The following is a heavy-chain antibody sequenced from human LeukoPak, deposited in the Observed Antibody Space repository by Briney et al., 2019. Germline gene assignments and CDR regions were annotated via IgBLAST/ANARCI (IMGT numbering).Heavy chain of an antibody. Sequence: PGGSLRLSCGASGFTFSTYEMNWVRQAPGKGLEWVSYISSSGSTIYYADSVKGRFTISRDNAKNSLYLQMNSLRAEDTAVYYCARISSLAVAGINWGQGTLVTVSS. J-gene: IGHJ4*01. CDR1: GFTFSTYE. CDR3: ARISSLAVAGIN. CDR2: ISSSGSTI. V-gene: IGHV3-48*03. D-gene: IGHD6-19*01.